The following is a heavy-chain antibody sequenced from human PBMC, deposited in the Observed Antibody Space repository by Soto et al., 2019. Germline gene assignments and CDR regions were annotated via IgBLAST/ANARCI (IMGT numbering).Heavy chain of an antibody. CDR1: ASSMTDASY. Sequence: AXETLSLTCTVSASSMTDASYWGWIRQPPGKGLEWIGSSHHGGGTYYNPSLKSRVTISVDPSKNQLSLKLTSVVAADAAVYYCARVLSLGSTWYFDYWGRGTQVTVSS. D-gene: IGHD6-13*01. J-gene: IGHJ4*02. CDR3: ARVLSLGSTWYFDY. CDR2: SHHGGGT. V-gene: IGHV4-38-2*02.